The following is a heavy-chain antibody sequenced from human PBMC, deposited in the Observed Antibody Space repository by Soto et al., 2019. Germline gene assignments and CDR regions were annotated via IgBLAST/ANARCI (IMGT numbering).Heavy chain of an antibody. CDR3: ARDEIAVAGRVWFDP. V-gene: IGHV1-18*01. CDR2: ISVYNGNT. J-gene: IGHJ5*02. Sequence: ASVKVSCKASGYTFTSYDISWVRQAPGQGLEWMGWISVYNGNTNYAQKFQGRVTMTTDTSTSPAYMELRSLRADDTAVYYCARDEIAVAGRVWFDPWGQGTLVTVSS. D-gene: IGHD6-19*01. CDR1: GYTFTSYD.